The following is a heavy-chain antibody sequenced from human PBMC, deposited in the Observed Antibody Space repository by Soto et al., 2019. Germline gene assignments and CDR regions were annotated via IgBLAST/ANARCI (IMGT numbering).Heavy chain of an antibody. Sequence: GGSLRLSCAASGFTFSSYWMHWVRQAPGKGLVWVSRINSDGSSTSYADSVKGRFTISRDNAKNTLYLQMNSLRAGDTAVYYCARGGYGKSNWFDPWGQGTLVTVSS. CDR3: ARGGYGKSNWFDP. CDR2: INSDGSST. CDR1: GFTFSSYW. D-gene: IGHD5-12*01. J-gene: IGHJ5*02. V-gene: IGHV3-74*01.